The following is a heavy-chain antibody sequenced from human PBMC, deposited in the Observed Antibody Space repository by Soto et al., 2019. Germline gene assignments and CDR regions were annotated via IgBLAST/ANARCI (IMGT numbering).Heavy chain of an antibody. CDR3: ARDQGSVRYRVYYYYGMDV. CDR1: GGTFSSYG. J-gene: IGHJ6*02. CDR2: IMPIFGTP. V-gene: IGHV1-69*12. D-gene: IGHD1-26*01. Sequence: QVQLVQSGAEVKKPGSSVKVSCKASGGTFSSYGFNWVRQAPGQGLEWRGGIMPIFGTPNYAQKFQGRVTITADESTSKASMELNSLRSEDTAMYYCARDQGSVRYRVYYYYGMDVWGQGTTVIVSS.